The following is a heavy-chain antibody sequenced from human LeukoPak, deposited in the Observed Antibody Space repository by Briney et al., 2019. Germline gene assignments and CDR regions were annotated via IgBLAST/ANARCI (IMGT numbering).Heavy chain of an antibody. V-gene: IGHV3-30*04. CDR2: ISYDGPNK. D-gene: IGHD6-19*01. Sequence: GGSLRLSCAASAFTFSTYSMHWVRQAPGKGLEWVAAISYDGPNKNYADSVKGRFTTSRDNSKNTLYLQMNSLRAEDTAVYYCARGLRIAVAGNIDYWGQGTLVTVSS. J-gene: IGHJ4*02. CDR3: ARGLRIAVAGNIDY. CDR1: AFTFSTYS.